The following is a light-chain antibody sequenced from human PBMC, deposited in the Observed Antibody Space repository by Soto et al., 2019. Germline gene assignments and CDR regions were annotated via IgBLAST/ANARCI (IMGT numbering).Light chain of an antibody. CDR3: QQVNVYPST. J-gene: IGKJ5*01. V-gene: IGKV1-8*01. CDR2: AAS. CDR1: QGISSY. Sequence: AIRMTQSPSSLSASTGDRVTITCRASQGISSYLAWYQQKPGKAPKLLIYAASTLQSGVPSRFSGSGSGTDFTLTISCLQSEDFATYYCQQVNVYPSTFGQGTRLEIK.